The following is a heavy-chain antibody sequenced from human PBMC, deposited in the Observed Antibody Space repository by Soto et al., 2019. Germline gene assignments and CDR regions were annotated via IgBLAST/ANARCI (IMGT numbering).Heavy chain of an antibody. CDR3: AKMVGTTLVYY. V-gene: IGHV4-4*02. J-gene: IGHJ4*02. CDR1: GASISSTSSGDW. D-gene: IGHD1-26*01. Sequence: QVQLQESGPGLVKPSGTLSLTCTVSGASISSTSSGDWWSWVRQPPGKGLEWIGEIHHSGNSNYNPSLKSRVTMSVDKSKNQFSLRLSSVTAADTAVYYCAKMVGTTLVYYWGQRTLVTVSS. CDR2: IHHSGNS.